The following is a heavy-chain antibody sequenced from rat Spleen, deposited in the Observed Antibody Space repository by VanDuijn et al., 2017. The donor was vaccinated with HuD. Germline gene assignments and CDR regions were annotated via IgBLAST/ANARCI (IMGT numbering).Heavy chain of an antibody. CDR1: GFTFSDYH. CDR2: ISYDGSST. D-gene: IGHD5-1*01. Sequence: EVQLVESGGGLVQPGRSMKLSCAALGFTFSDYHLAWVRQAPKKGLEWVATISYDGSSTYYRDSVKGRFTISRDNAKNTQYLQMDSLRSEDTATYYCARHFPTGFDYWGQGVMVTVSS. CDR3: ARHFPTGFDY. V-gene: IGHV5-7*01. J-gene: IGHJ2*01.